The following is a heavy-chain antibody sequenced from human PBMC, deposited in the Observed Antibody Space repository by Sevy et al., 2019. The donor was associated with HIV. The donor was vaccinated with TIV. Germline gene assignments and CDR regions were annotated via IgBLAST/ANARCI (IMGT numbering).Heavy chain of an antibody. CDR3: ATTKDYYDSSGCPFDY. J-gene: IGHJ4*02. D-gene: IGHD3-22*01. Sequence: ASVKVSCKASGYTLTQVSMHWVRQAPGEGLEWMGSFDPEDGETIYARKFQGRVTMTEDTSTDTAYMELNSLRSEDTAVYFCATTKDYYDSSGCPFDYWGQGTLVTVSS. CDR2: FDPEDGET. V-gene: IGHV1-24*01. CDR1: GYTLTQVS.